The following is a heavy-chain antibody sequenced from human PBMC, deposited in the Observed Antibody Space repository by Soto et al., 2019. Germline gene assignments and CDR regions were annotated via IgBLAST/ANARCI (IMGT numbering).Heavy chain of an antibody. CDR1: GYTFTGYY. J-gene: IGHJ3*02. V-gene: IGHV1-2*02. D-gene: IGHD6-19*01. CDR2: INPDSGCT. CDR3: ARGLAVLCPLANDAFDI. Sequence: QVQLVQSGAEVKKPGASVKVSCKASGYTFTGYYLHWVRQAPGQGLEWMGWINPDSGCTNYAQKLQGRVTTTRDTSITTCYMELSRRTSDDTAVYYCARGLAVLCPLANDAFDIWGQGTMVTVSS.